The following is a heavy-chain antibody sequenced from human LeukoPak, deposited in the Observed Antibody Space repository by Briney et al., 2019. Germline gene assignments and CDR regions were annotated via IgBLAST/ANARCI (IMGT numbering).Heavy chain of an antibody. CDR1: GLRFSHYY. Sequence: GGSLRLSCAASGLRFSHYYVSWIRQSPGKGLQSVSYISSGGDIMHYADSVKGRFTSSRDNAKNSGYLEMNSLGAEDTAVYYCATNLIGAGEYFQQWGQGTLVTVSS. D-gene: IGHD2/OR15-2a*01. V-gene: IGHV3-11*01. J-gene: IGHJ1*01. CDR2: ISSGGDIM. CDR3: ATNLIGAGEYFQQ.